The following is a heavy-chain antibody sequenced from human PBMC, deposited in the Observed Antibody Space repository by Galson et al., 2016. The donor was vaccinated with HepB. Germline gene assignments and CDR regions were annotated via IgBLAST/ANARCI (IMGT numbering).Heavy chain of an antibody. CDR2: IIPIFRAP. V-gene: IGHV1-69*13. J-gene: IGHJ3*02. D-gene: IGHD6-19*01. CDR3: ARAGSAWSLVAFDI. CDR1: GGTFKRFA. Sequence: SVKVSCKASGGTFKRFAFSWVRQAPGQGLEWLGGIIPIFRAPKYAQKFQGRVTITADESTSTAYTELSSLRSEDTAVYYCARAGSAWSLVAFDIWGQGTMVTVSS.